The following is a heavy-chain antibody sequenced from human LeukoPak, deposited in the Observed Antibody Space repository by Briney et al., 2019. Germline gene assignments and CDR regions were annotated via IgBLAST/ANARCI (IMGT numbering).Heavy chain of an antibody. Sequence: ASVKVSCKASRYTFTSYYMHWVRQAPGQGLEWMGIINPSGGSTSYAQKFQGRVTMTRNMSTSTVYMELSSLRSEDTAVYYCARGAPLYYMDVWGKGTTVTVSS. V-gene: IGHV1-46*01. CDR3: ARGAPLYYMDV. CDR1: RYTFTSYY. J-gene: IGHJ6*03. CDR2: INPSGGST.